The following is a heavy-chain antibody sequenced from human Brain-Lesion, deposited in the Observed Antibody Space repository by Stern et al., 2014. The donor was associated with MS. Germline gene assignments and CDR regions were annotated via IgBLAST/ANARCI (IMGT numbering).Heavy chain of an antibody. Sequence: VASGGGLVQPGGSLRLSCAASGFSFSIYAMNWVRQAPGKGPEWVAAIRGRGDSAYYADSVNGRFTISRDNSKNTVYLQMNSLRADDTAVYYCAKGLRQQLVPFDYWGQGTLVSVSS. D-gene: IGHD6-13*01. CDR2: IRGRGDSA. CDR3: AKGLRQQLVPFDY. V-gene: IGHV3-23*04. J-gene: IGHJ4*02. CDR1: GFSFSIYA.